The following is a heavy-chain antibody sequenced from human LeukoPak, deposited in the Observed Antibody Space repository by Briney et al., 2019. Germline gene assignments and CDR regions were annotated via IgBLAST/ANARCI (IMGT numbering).Heavy chain of an antibody. CDR1: GYSFTSYW. CDR3: ARIYYGSGSYYGSFDY. CDR2: IYPGDSDT. J-gene: IGHJ4*02. Sequence: GESLKISCKGSGYSFTSYWIGWVRQMPGKGLEWMGIIYPGDSDTRYSPSFQGQVTISADKSISTAYLQWSSLKASDTAMYYCARIYYGSGSYYGSFDYWGQGTLVTVSS. V-gene: IGHV5-51*01. D-gene: IGHD3-10*01.